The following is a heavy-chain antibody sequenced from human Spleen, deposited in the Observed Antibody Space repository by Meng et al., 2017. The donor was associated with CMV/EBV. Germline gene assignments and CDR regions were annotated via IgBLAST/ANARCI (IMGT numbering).Heavy chain of an antibody. V-gene: IGHV6-1*01. CDR3: AAARKYDGTGTSCPLYG. Sequence: SSNIVTWNGIRQSPSRGLEWRGRTYFRARWNADYALSVRSRISNNSDTYKNQFSLLLNSVTPDDTAMYYWAAARKYDGTGTSCPLYGWGQGTLVTVSS. D-gene: IGHD2-2*01. CDR1: SSNIVT. J-gene: IGHJ4*02. CDR2: TYFRARWNA.